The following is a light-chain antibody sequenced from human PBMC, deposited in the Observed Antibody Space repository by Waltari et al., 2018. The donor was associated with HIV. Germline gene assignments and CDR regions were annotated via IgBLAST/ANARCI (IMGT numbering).Light chain of an antibody. CDR1: NSHIGRTF. J-gene: IGLJ1*01. CDR2: RND. V-gene: IGLV1-47*01. Sequence: QPGLTQPPSVSGTPGQRLTIPCSGTNSHIGRTFVYWYRQVPGTAPTLLVYRNDQRPSGVVDRFSGSRSGASASLVIGGLRVDDEGDYYCASWDDGLRGHVFGGGTTVSV. CDR3: ASWDDGLRGHV.